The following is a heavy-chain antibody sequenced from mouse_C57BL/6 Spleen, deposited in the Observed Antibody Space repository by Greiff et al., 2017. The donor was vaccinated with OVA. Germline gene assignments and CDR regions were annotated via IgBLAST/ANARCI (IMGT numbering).Heavy chain of an antibody. V-gene: IGHV1-18*01. J-gene: IGHJ3*01. D-gene: IGHD1-1*01. CDR1: GYTFTDYN. CDR2: INPNNGGT. CDR3: AREGYGSSHAWFAY. Sequence: EVQLQQSGPELVKPGASVKIPCKASGYTFTDYNMDWVKQSHGKSLEWIGDINPNNGGTIYNQKFKGKATLTVDKSSSTAYMELRSLTSEDTTVYYCAREGYGSSHAWFAYGGQGTLVTVS.